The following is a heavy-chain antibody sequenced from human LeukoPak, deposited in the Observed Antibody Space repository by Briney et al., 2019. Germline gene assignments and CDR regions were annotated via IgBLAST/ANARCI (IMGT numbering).Heavy chain of an antibody. CDR2: INPNSGGT. J-gene: IGHJ3*02. Sequence: GASVKVSCKASGYTFTGYYMHWVRQAPGQGLEWMGWINPNSGGTNYAQKFQGRVTMTRDTSISTAYMELSRLRSDDAAVYYCARVTGDRRGHGLDIWGQGTMVTVSS. CDR3: ARVTGDRRGHGLDI. CDR1: GYTFTGYY. D-gene: IGHD7-27*01. V-gene: IGHV1-2*02.